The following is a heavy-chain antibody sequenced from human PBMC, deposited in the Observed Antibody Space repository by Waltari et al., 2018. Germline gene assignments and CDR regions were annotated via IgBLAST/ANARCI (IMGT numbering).Heavy chain of an antibody. V-gene: IGHV1-8*03. CDR2: MNPNSGNT. CDR1: GYTFTSYD. J-gene: IGHJ5*02. Sequence: QVQLVQSGAEVKKPGASVKVPCKASGYTFTSYDINWVRQATGQGLEWMGWMNPNSGNTGYAQKFQGRVTITRNTSISTAYMELSSLRSEDTAVYYCAITVVGATFNWFDPWGQGTLVTVSS. D-gene: IGHD1-26*01. CDR3: AITVVGATFNWFDP.